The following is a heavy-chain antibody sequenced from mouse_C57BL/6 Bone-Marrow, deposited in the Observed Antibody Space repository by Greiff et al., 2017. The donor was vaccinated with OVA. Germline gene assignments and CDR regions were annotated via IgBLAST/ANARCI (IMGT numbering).Heavy chain of an antibody. CDR1: GYAFTNYL. J-gene: IGHJ4*01. Sequence: ESGAELVRPGTSVKVSCKASGYAFTNYLIEWVKQRPGQGLEWIGVINPGSGGTNYNEKFKGKATLTADKSSSTAYMQLSSLTSEDSAVYFCARGSYDAMDYWGQGTSVTVSS. D-gene: IGHD1-1*02. CDR2: INPGSGGT. CDR3: ARGSYDAMDY. V-gene: IGHV1-54*01.